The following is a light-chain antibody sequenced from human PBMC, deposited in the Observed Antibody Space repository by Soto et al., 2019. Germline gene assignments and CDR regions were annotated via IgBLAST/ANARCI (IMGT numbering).Light chain of an antibody. J-gene: IGKJ4*01. CDR2: GAS. CDR1: ETITRY. CDR3: QQSYSIPLT. V-gene: IGKV1-39*01. Sequence: DIQMTQSPSSLCASVGETVIISCRASETITRYLNWYQSKPGKAPRLLISGASSLQSGVPSRFIGSYSGTDFTLTISSLQPEDFATYYCQQSYSIPLTFGGGTKVDIK.